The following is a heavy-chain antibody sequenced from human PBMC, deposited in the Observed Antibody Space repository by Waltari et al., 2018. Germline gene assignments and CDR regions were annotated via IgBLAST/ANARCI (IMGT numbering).Heavy chain of an antibody. Sequence: QVQLQESGPGLVKPSETLSLTCSASGGSVNSDSNFVSWFRQPPGKGLEWIGHIFSSGSSNYNPSLKSRATMSVDTSKNQFSLKLSSLTAADTAVYYCARDLCINGQCHSDSGGDDFDIWGRGTMVTVSS. CDR3: ARDLCINGQCHSDSGGDDFDI. V-gene: IGHV4-61*01. CDR2: IFSSGSS. CDR1: GGSVNSDSNF. J-gene: IGHJ3*02. D-gene: IGHD2-8*01.